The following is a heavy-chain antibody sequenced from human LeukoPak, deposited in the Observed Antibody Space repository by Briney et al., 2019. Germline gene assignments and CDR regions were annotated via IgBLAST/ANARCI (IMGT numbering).Heavy chain of an antibody. CDR1: GGTFSSYA. CDR2: ISNSDGKT. V-gene: IGHV3-23*01. J-gene: IGHJ4*02. Sequence: ASVKVSCKASGGTFSSYAISWVRQAPGKGLEWVSTISNSDGKTYYADSVKGRFTISRDNSKNTLYVQMNSLTAEDTAIYYCAKATGNLGNWGQGTLVTVSS. CDR3: AKATGNLGN. D-gene: IGHD1-1*01.